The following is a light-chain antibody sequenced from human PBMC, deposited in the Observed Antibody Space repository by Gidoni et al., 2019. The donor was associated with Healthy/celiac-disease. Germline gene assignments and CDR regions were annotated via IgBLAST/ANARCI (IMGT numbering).Light chain of an antibody. V-gene: IGKV1-5*03. J-gene: IGKJ1*01. CDR1: QSISSW. Sequence: DSQMTQSPSTRSASVGDRVTITCRASQSISSWLAWYQQKPGKAPTLLIYKASSLESGVPSRFCGSRSGTEFTLTISSLQPDDFATYYCQQYTSYWTFGPGTKVEIK. CDR2: KAS. CDR3: QQYTSYWT.